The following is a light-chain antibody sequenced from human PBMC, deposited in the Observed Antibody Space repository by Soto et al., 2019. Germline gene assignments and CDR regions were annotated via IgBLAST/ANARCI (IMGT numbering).Light chain of an antibody. CDR2: DAS. J-gene: IGKJ5*01. CDR3: QQRSNWPPSIT. CDR1: QSLSSY. Sequence: EIVLTQSPATLSLSPGESATLSCRASQSLSSYLAWYQQKPGQAPRLLMYDASNRATGIPARFSASASGTDFTLTISSLEPEDFAVYYCQQRSNWPPSITFGQGTRLEIK. V-gene: IGKV3-11*01.